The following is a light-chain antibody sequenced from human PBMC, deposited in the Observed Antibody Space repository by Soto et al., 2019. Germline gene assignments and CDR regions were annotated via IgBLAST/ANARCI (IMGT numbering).Light chain of an antibody. CDR3: QRRSNWSTT. CDR1: QSVSNF. J-gene: IGKJ1*01. Sequence: EIVLTQSPATLSLSPGKRATLSCRASQSVSNFLAWYQQKPGQAPRLLIYDTFNRATGIPARFSGSGSGTDFTLTINNLQPEDFAVYYCQRRSNWSTTFGQGTKVDI. CDR2: DTF. V-gene: IGKV3-11*01.